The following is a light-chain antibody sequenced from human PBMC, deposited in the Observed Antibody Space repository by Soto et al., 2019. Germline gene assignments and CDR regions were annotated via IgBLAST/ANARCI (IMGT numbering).Light chain of an antibody. CDR1: NSNIGAGYD. CDR2: GNI. CDR3: QSYDSSLSAYV. V-gene: IGLV1-40*01. Sequence: QLVLTQPPSVSGAPGQRVTISCTGSNSNIGAGYDVHWYQHLPGTAPRLLIYGNINRPSGVPDRFSGSKSGTSASLAITGLQAEDEADYYCQSYDSSLSAYVFGSGTKFTVL. J-gene: IGLJ1*01.